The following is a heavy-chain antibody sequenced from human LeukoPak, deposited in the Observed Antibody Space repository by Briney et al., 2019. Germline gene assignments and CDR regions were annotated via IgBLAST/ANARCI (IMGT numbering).Heavy chain of an antibody. CDR1: GFTFSSYS. Sequence: GESLRLSCAASGFTFSSYSMNWVRQAPGKGLEWVSSISSSSSYIYYADSVKGRFTISRDNAKNSLYLQMNSLRAEDTAVYYCASPDLYCTNGVCLIDYWGQGTLATVSS. D-gene: IGHD2-8*01. CDR3: ASPDLYCTNGVCLIDY. CDR2: ISSSSSYI. J-gene: IGHJ4*02. V-gene: IGHV3-21*01.